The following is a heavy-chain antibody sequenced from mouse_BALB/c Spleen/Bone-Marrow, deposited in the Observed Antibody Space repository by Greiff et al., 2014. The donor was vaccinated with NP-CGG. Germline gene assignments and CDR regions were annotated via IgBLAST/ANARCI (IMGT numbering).Heavy chain of an antibody. CDR2: IYPGDGDT. Sequence: QVQLQQPGAELVRPGSSVKISCESSGYVFSTYWINWVKQRPGQGLEWIGQIYPGDGDTDYNGKFKDKATLTADKSSNTAYMQLSSLTSEDSAVYFCARGGISVDDWGQGTTLTVSS. J-gene: IGHJ2*01. CDR1: GYVFSTYW. V-gene: IGHV1-80*01. CDR3: ARGGISVDD.